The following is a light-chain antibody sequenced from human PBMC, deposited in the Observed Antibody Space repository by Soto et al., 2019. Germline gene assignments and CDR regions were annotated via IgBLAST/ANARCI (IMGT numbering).Light chain of an antibody. CDR1: QSVLYSSNNKNY. CDR3: QHCYCLPWT. CDR2: WAS. Sequence: DIVMTQSPDSLAVSLGERATIKCKSSQSVLYSSNNKNYLAWYQQKPVQPPQLLISWASTRESVVPDRFSGSGSRTDSTLTITSLQAEDVVVYYCQHCYCLPWTFGQGTKVEIK. J-gene: IGKJ1*01. V-gene: IGKV4-1*01.